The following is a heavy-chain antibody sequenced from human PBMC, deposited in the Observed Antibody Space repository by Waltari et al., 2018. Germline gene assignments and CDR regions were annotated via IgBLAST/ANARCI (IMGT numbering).Heavy chain of an antibody. Sequence: QVQLVQSGAEVKKPGTSVKVSCKASGGTFSRYAISWVRQAPGQGLEWMGRIIPILGIANYAQKFQGRVTSTADKSTSTAYMELSSLRSEDTAVYYCARGDYFDYWGQGTLVTVSS. CDR2: IIPILGIA. V-gene: IGHV1-69*04. D-gene: IGHD1-26*01. CDR3: ARGDYFDY. CDR1: GGTFSRYA. J-gene: IGHJ4*02.